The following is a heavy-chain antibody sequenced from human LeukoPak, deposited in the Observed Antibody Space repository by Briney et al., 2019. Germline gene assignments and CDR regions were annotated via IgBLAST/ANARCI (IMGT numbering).Heavy chain of an antibody. D-gene: IGHD2-2*01. CDR1: GYTFTSYG. CDR2: MNPNSGNT. V-gene: IGHV1-8*02. J-gene: IGHJ4*02. CDR3: AIHPYCSSTSCYDY. Sequence: ASVKVSCKASGYTFTSYGISWVRQAPGQGLEWMGWMNPNSGNTGYAQKFQGRVTMTRNTSISTAYMELSSLRSEDTAVYYCAIHPYCSSTSCYDYWGQGTLVTVSS.